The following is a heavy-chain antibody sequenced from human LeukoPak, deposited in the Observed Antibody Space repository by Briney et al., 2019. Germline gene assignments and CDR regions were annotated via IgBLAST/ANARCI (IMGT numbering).Heavy chain of an antibody. J-gene: IGHJ5*02. CDR2: ISGSGGST. V-gene: IGHV3-23*01. D-gene: IGHD2-2*01. CDR1: GFTFSSYA. CDR3: AKDPARFYCSSTSCNNWFDP. Sequence: GGSLRLSCAASGFTFSSYAMSWVRQAPGKGLEWVSAISGSGGSTYYADSVKGRFTISRDNSKNTLYLQMNSLRAEDTAVYCCAKDPARFYCSSTSCNNWFDPWGQGTLVTVSS.